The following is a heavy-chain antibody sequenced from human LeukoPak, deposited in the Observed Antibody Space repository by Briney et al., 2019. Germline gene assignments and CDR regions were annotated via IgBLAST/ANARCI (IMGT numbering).Heavy chain of an antibody. J-gene: IGHJ4*02. CDR3: TTDTEQWLVPFVY. Sequence: PGGSLRLSCAASGFTFSNAWMSWGRQAPGKGLEWVGRIKSKTDGGTTDYAAPVKGRFTISRDDSKNTLYLQMNSLKTEHTAVYYCTTDTEQWLVPFVYWGQGTLVTVSS. V-gene: IGHV3-15*01. CDR1: GFTFSNAW. D-gene: IGHD6-19*01. CDR2: IKSKTDGGTT.